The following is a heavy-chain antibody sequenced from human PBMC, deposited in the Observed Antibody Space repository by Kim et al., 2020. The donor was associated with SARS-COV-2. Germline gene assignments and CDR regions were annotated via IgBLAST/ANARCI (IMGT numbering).Heavy chain of an antibody. J-gene: IGHJ5*02. CDR3: ARAKTRGYCSSTSCSDWFDP. CDR1: GGSISSSSYY. D-gene: IGHD2-2*01. CDR2: IYYSGST. Sequence: SETLSLTCTVSGGSISSSSYYWGWIRQPPGKGLEWIGSIYYSGSTYYNPSLKSRVTISVDTSKNQFSLKLSSVTAADTAVYYCARAKTRGYCSSTSCSDWFDPWGQGTLVTVSS. V-gene: IGHV4-39*01.